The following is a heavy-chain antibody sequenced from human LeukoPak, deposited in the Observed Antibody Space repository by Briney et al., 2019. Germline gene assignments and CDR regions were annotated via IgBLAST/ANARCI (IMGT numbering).Heavy chain of an antibody. CDR2: IYYSGST. CDR3: ARDSYYYDSSGYSSRRAFDI. Sequence: SETLSLTCTVSDGSISSYYWTWIRQPPGKGLEWIGYIYYSGSTNYNPSLKSRVTISVDTSMNQFSPKLSSVTAADTAVYYCARDSYYYDSSGYSSRRAFDIWGQGTMVTVSS. D-gene: IGHD3-22*01. V-gene: IGHV4-59*01. J-gene: IGHJ3*02. CDR1: DGSISSYY.